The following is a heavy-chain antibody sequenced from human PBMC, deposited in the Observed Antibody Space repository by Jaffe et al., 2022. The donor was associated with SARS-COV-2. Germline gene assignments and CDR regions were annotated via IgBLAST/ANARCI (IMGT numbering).Heavy chain of an antibody. J-gene: IGHJ4*02. D-gene: IGHD5-18*01. CDR1: GFTFDDYA. Sequence: EVQLVESGGGLVQPGRSLRLSCAASGFTFDDYAMHWVRQAPGKGLEWVSGISWNSGSIGYADSVKGRFTISRDNAKNSLYLQMNSLRAEDTALYYCAKGLGVDTAMEGYGFYFDYWGQGTLVTVSS. CDR2: ISWNSGSI. V-gene: IGHV3-9*01. CDR3: AKGLGVDTAMEGYGFYFDY.